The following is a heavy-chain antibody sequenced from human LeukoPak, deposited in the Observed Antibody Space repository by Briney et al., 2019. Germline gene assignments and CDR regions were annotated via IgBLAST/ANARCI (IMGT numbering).Heavy chain of an antibody. CDR1: GFTSSDST. V-gene: IGHV3-7*01. CDR2: MHEDRSEI. D-gene: IGHD2-8*02. J-gene: IGHJ4*02. CDR3: ATGGALGDRFVY. Sequence: GGSLRLSCAVVGFTSSDSTMSWVRHAPGKGPEWVAKMHEDRSEIEYVDSVKGRFTISRDNAKNSLYPQMKSLRVEDTAVYYCATGGALGDRFVYWGQGALVTVSS.